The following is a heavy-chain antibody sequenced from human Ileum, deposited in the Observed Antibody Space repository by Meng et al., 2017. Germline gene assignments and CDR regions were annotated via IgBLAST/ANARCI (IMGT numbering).Heavy chain of an antibody. CDR1: GFTFSSYW. J-gene: IGHJ1*01. V-gene: IGHV3-74*03. CDR3: ARSDYYGSSGFYFQD. Sequence: GESLKISCAASGFTFSSYWIHWVRQAPGEGLVWVSRINTDGSTITYADSVKGRFTISRDNAKNTLYLQMNRLRAEDTAVYYCARSDYYGSSGFYFQDWGQGTLVTVSS. D-gene: IGHD3-22*01. CDR2: INTDGSTI.